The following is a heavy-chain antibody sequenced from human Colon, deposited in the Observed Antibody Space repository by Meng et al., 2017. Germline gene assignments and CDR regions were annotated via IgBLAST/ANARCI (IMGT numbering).Heavy chain of an antibody. CDR3: ARDRRYNWNYGDAFDI. D-gene: IGHD1-7*01. J-gene: IGHJ3*02. CDR1: GYTFTSYG. V-gene: IGHV1-18*01. CDR2: ISAYNGNT. Sequence: SCKASGYTFTSYGISWVRQAPGQGLEWMGWISAYNGNTNYAQKLQGRVTMTTDTSTSTAYMELRSLRSDDTAVYYCARDRRYNWNYGDAFDIWGQGTMVTVSS.